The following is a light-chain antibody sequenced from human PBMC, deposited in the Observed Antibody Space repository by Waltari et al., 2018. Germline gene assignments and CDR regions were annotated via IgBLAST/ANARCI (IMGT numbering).Light chain of an antibody. CDR2: ATS. J-gene: IGKJ5*01. Sequence: DIQLTQSPSLLSASLGDRVTITCRASQGRCNYLAWYQQQPGKAPKLLISATSTLQSGVPSRFSGSGSGTEFTLTISDLQPEDFTTYYCQQLNSYSLITFGQGTRLEIK. V-gene: IGKV1-9*01. CDR3: QQLNSYSLIT. CDR1: QGRCNY.